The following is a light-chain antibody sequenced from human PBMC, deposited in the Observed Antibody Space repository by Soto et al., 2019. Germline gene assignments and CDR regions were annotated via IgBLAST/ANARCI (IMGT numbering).Light chain of an antibody. CDR1: SSNIGAGYD. J-gene: IGLJ2*01. V-gene: IGLV1-40*01. CDR3: QSYDPGLIRSKV. Sequence: QSVLTQPASVSGAPGQRVTISCTGSSSNIGAGYDVHWYQQLPGAAPKLLIYGNNNRPSGIPDRFSASKSGTSASLAITGLQPENEADYYCQSYDPGLIRSKVFGGGTKLTVL. CDR2: GNN.